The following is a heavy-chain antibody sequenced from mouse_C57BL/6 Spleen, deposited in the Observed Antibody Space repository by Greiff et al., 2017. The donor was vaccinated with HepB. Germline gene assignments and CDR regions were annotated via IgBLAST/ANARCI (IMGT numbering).Heavy chain of an antibody. J-gene: IGHJ1*03. CDR3: ARVGLTTVVATRWYFDV. V-gene: IGHV5-6*01. D-gene: IGHD1-1*01. Sequence: EVQGVESGGDLVKPGGSLKLSCAASGFTFSSYGMSWVRQTPDKRLEWVATISSGGSYTYYPDSVKGRFTISRDNAKNTLYLQMSSLKSEDTAMYYCARVGLTTVVATRWYFDVWGTGTTVTVSS. CDR1: GFTFSSYG. CDR2: ISSGGSYT.